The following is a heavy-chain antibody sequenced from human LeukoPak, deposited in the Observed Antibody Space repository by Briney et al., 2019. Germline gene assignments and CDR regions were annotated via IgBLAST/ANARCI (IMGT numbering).Heavy chain of an antibody. CDR3: ARGADDSWDWAFDY. Sequence: SGTLSLTCTVSGGSISSGSYYWSWIRQPAGKGLEWIGRIYTSGSTNYNPSLKSRVTISVDTSKNQFSLKLSSVTAADTAVYYCARGADDSWDWAFDYWGQGTLVTVSS. CDR2: IYTSGST. CDR1: GGSISSGSYY. D-gene: IGHD3/OR15-3a*01. J-gene: IGHJ4*02. V-gene: IGHV4-61*02.